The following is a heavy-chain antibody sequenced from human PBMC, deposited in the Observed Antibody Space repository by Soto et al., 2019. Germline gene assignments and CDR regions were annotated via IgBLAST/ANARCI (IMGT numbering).Heavy chain of an antibody. J-gene: IGHJ6*02. CDR1: GYTFTGYY. Sequence: ASVKFSCKASGYTFTGYYMHWLRQAPGQGLEWMGLINPNSGGTNYAQKFQGWVTMTRDTSISTAYMGMSRMRSDDTAVYYCARSGRGSGSYSYYYYGMDVWGQGTTVTVSS. V-gene: IGHV1-2*04. CDR2: INPNSGGT. D-gene: IGHD3-10*01. CDR3: ARSGRGSGSYSYYYYGMDV.